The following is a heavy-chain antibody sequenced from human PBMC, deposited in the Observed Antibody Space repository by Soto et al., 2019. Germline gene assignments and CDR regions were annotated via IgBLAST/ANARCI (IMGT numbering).Heavy chain of an antibody. V-gene: IGHV4-59*12. J-gene: IGHJ4*02. CDR1: GGSISSNY. Sequence: SETLSLTCTVSGGSISSNYWSWIRQSPGKGLEWIGYIYYSRSTNYNPSLKSRATISVDTSKNQFSLRLRSVTAADTAVYYCANAYTYGLSYFDSWGQGTLVTVSS. CDR2: IYYSRST. D-gene: IGHD5-18*01. CDR3: ANAYTYGLSYFDS.